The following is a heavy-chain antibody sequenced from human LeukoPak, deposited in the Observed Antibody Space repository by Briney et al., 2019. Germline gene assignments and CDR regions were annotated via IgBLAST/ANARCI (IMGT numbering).Heavy chain of an antibody. D-gene: IGHD5-18*01. CDR2: IYYSGST. Sequence: SETLSLTCTVSGGSISSSSYYWGWIRQPPGKGLEWIGSIYYSGSTYYNPSLKSRVTISVDTSKNQFSLKLSPVTAADTAVYYCASWGGCSYGSPFDYWGQGTLVTVSS. CDR1: GGSISSSSYY. V-gene: IGHV4-39*01. CDR3: ASWGGCSYGSPFDY. J-gene: IGHJ4*02.